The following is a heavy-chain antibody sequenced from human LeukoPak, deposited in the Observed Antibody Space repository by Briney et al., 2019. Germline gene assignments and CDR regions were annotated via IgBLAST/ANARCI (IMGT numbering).Heavy chain of an antibody. CDR1: GFTFDDYG. Sequence: RAGGSLRLSCAASGFTFDDYGMSWVRQAPGKGLEWVSGINWNGGSTGYADSVKGRFTISRDNAKNSLYLQMNSLRAEDTALYYCARDAFPEIPAAKMPMDYWGQGTLVTVSS. J-gene: IGHJ4*02. CDR2: INWNGGST. CDR3: ARDAFPEIPAAKMPMDY. D-gene: IGHD2-2*01. V-gene: IGHV3-20*04.